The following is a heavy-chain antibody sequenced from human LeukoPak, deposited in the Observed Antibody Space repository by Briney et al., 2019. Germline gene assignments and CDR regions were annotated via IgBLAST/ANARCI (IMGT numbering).Heavy chain of an antibody. Sequence: PGGSLSLSCAASGFTFSRNWMHCVSQAPGKGLVWVSRINSDGSSTNYADSVKSRFTISRDNAKNTLHLQMNSLRAEDTAVYCCVRDLGIAVAPGYWGQGTLVTVSS. V-gene: IGHV3-74*01. CDR3: VRDLGIAVAPGY. D-gene: IGHD6-19*01. J-gene: IGHJ4*02. CDR2: INSDGSST. CDR1: GFTFSRNW.